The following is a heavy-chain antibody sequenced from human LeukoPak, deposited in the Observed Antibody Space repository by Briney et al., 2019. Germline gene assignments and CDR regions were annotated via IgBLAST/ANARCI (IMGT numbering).Heavy chain of an antibody. CDR3: ARGSGPGVTTIDS. V-gene: IGHV3-13*01. Sequence: GVSLRLSCAASGFTFSSYDMHWVRQATGKGLEWVSGFHSDGFAYYSDSVKGRFTISRENAKNSLYLQMNRLRAGDTAVYYCARGSGPGVTTIDSWGQGTLVTVSS. CDR2: FHSDGFA. CDR1: GFTFSSYD. D-gene: IGHD4-17*01. J-gene: IGHJ4*02.